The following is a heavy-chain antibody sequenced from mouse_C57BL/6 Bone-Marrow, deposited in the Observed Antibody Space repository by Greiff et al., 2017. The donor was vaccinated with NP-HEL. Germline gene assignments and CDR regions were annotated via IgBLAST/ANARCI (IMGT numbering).Heavy chain of an antibody. V-gene: IGHV1-15*01. CDR3: TRSGSSYDFDY. CDR2: IDPETGGT. D-gene: IGHD1-1*01. CDR1: GYTFTDYE. J-gene: IGHJ2*01. Sequence: QVQLQQSGAELVRPGASVTLSCKASGYTFTDYEMHWVKQTPVHGLEWIGAIDPETGGTAYNQKFKGKAILTADKSSSTAYMGLRSLTSEDSAVYYCTRSGSSYDFDYWGQGTTLTVSS.